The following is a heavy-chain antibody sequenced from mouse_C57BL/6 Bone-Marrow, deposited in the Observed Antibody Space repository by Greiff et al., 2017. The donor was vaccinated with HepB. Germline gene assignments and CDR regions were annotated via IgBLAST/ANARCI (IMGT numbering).Heavy chain of an antibody. CDR2: INPSSGYT. Sequence: LQESGAELARPGASVKMSCKASGYTFTSYTMHWVKQRPGQGLEWIGYINPSSGYTKYNQKFKDKATLTADKSSSTAYMQLSSLTSEDSAVYYCARDYYGSSHWYFDVWGTGTTVTVSS. J-gene: IGHJ1*03. CDR3: ARDYYGSSHWYFDV. D-gene: IGHD1-1*01. CDR1: GYTFTSYT. V-gene: IGHV1-4*01.